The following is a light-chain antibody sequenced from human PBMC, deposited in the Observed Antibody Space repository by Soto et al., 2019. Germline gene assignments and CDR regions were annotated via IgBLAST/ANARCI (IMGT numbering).Light chain of an antibody. CDR3: SSYIPRITDWA. Sequence: QSVLTQPASVSGSPGQSITISCTGTSSDVGGYNLVSWYQQHPGEAPKLMIYEVTNRPSGVSNRFSGSKSGNTASLTISGVQAEDEADYYYSSYIPRITDWAFGGGTKLTVL. CDR2: EVT. J-gene: IGLJ3*02. V-gene: IGLV2-14*03. CDR1: SSDVGGYNL.